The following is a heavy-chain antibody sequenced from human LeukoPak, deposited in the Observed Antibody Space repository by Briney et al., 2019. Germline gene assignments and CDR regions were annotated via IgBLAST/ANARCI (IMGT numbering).Heavy chain of an antibody. V-gene: IGHV1-46*01. J-gene: IGHJ4*02. CDR1: GYTFTSYY. CDR2: INPSGGST. Sequence: GALVKVSCKASGYTFTSYYMHWVRQAPGQGLEWMGIINPSGGSTSYAQKFQGRVTMTRDTSTSTVYMELSSLRSEDTAVYYCAREVGHTTSYDYWGQGTLVTVSS. CDR3: AREVGHTTSYDY. D-gene: IGHD4-17*01.